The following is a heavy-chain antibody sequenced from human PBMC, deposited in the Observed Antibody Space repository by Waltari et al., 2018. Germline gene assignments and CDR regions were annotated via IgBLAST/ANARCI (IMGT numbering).Heavy chain of an antibody. CDR2: ISPSGGST. V-gene: IGHV1-46*01. D-gene: IGHD3-3*01. CDR3: ARGGITIFGVGLVFDY. CDR1: GYSFTNYF. J-gene: IGHJ4*02. Sequence: QVQLVQSGAEVKKPGASVKVSCKTSGYSFTNYFVHWVRQAPGQGLEWMGIISPSGGSTNYAQKFQGRVTMTRDTSTSTVYIDLASLTSEDTAVYYCARGGITIFGVGLVFDYWGQGTLVTVSS.